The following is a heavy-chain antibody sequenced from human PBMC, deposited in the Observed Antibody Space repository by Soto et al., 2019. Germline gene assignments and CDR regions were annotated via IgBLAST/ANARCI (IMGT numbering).Heavy chain of an antibody. CDR3: ARQGVVTATPFDY. D-gene: IGHD2-21*02. CDR1: GGSISSSSYY. J-gene: IGHJ4*02. Sequence: QLLESGPGLVKPSETLSLTCTVSGGSISSSSYYWGWIRQPPGKGLEWIGSIYYSGSTYYNPSLKSRVTISVDTSKNQFSLKLSSVTAADTAVYYCARQGVVTATPFDYWGQGTLVTVSS. CDR2: IYYSGST. V-gene: IGHV4-39*01.